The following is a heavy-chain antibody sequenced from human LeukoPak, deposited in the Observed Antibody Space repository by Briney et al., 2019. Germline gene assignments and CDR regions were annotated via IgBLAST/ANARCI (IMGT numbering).Heavy chain of an antibody. Sequence: GGSLRLSCAASGFTFSDYYMSWIRQAPGKGLEWVSYISSSGSTIYYADSVKGRFTISRDNAKNSLYLQMNSLRAEDTAVYYCARAPLTVTTSLFYYYYYMDVWGKGTTVTVSS. CDR1: GFTFSDYY. D-gene: IGHD4-11*01. CDR2: ISSSGSTI. V-gene: IGHV3-11*04. CDR3: ARAPLTVTTSLFYYYYYMDV. J-gene: IGHJ6*03.